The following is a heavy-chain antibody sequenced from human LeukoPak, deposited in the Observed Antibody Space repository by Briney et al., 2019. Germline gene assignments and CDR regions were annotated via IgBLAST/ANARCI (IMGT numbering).Heavy chain of an antibody. J-gene: IGHJ6*04. CDR3: ARGFSTIFGVVIPPDV. D-gene: IGHD3-3*01. CDR2: INPSGDST. CDR1: GYTFTSYY. Sequence: GASVKVSCKASGYTFTSYYMHWVRQAPGQGLEWMGIINPSGDSTSYAQKFQGRVTMTRDTSTSTVYMELSSLRSEDTAVYYCARGFSTIFGVVIPPDVWGKGTTVTVSS. V-gene: IGHV1-46*01.